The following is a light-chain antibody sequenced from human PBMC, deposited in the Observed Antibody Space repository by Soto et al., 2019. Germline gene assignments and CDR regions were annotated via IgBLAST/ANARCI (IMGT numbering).Light chain of an antibody. Sequence: QSALTQPASVSGSPGQSITISCTGTICDVADYKYVSWYQQHPGTAPKLIIYDVSNRPSGVSNRFSGSKSGSTASLTISGLQAEDEADYYCSAYTTSSTLYVFGTGTKVTVL. CDR3: SAYTTSSTLYV. J-gene: IGLJ1*01. CDR1: ICDVADYKY. CDR2: DVS. V-gene: IGLV2-14*03.